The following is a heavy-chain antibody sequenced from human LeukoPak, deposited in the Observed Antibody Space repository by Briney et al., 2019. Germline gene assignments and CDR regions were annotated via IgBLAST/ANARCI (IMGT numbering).Heavy chain of an antibody. J-gene: IGHJ4*02. D-gene: IGHD6-13*01. CDR3: ARVSKGAAAGNNFDY. Sequence: GGSLRLSCAASGFTFSNYAMHWVRQAPGKGLEWVAVISYDGSNKYYADSVKGRFTISRDNSKNTLYLQMNSLRAEDTAVYYCARVSKGAAAGNNFDYWGQGTLVTVSS. V-gene: IGHV3-30-3*01. CDR2: ISYDGSNK. CDR1: GFTFSNYA.